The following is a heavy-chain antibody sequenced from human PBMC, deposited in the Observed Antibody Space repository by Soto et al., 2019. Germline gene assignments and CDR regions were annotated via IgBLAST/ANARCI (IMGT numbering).Heavy chain of an antibody. CDR2: INSDGSST. V-gene: IGHV3-74*01. J-gene: IGHJ6*02. Sequence: EVQLGESGGGLVQPGGSLRLSCAASGFTFSTYWIHWVRQAPGKGLVWVSRINSDGSSTNYADSVKGRFTISRDNAKNTLFLQMNSLRAEDTAVYYCARDRWGGGRDMDVWGQGTTVTVSS. CDR3: ARDRWGGGRDMDV. CDR1: GFTFSTYW. D-gene: IGHD3-10*01.